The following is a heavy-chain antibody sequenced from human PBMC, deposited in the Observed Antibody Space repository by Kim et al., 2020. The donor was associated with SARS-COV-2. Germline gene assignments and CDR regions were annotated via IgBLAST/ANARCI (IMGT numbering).Heavy chain of an antibody. D-gene: IGHD3-10*01. J-gene: IGHJ4*02. CDR2: INAGNGNT. CDR1: GYTFTSYA. Sequence: ASVKVSCKASGYTFTSYAMHWVRQAPGQRLEWMGWINAGNGNTKYSQKFQGRVTITRDTSASTAYMELSSLRSEDTPVYYCAREYWPLLWFGELLRDPDYWGQGTLVTVSS. V-gene: IGHV1-3*01. CDR3: AREYWPLLWFGELLRDPDY.